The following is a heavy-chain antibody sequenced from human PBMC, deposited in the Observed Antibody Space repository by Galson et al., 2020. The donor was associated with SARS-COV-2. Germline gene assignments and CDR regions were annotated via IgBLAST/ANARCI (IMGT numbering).Heavy chain of an antibody. J-gene: IGHJ4*02. Sequence: SQTLPPPCPVPGAPISSYYWSWIRQPPGKGLEWIGYINSSGSTNSNPSLKIRVTISVDTSKNQFSLKLSSVTAADTAVYYCARGDSGYYSEYYFDYWGQGTLVTVSS. CDR2: INSSGST. CDR1: GAPISSYY. CDR3: ARGDSGYYSEYYFDY. D-gene: IGHD3-22*01. V-gene: IGHV4-59*08.